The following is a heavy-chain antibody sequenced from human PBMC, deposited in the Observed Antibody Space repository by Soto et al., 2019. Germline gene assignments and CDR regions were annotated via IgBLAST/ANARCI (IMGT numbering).Heavy chain of an antibody. J-gene: IGHJ6*02. Sequence: PGGSLRLSCAASGFTVSSNYMTWVRQAPGKGLEWVSVIYSGGSAYYADSVKGRFTISRDNSENTLYLQMKSLRAEDTAVYYCARDYYRFNSGYGFSMDVWGQGTTVTVSS. V-gene: IGHV3-66*01. CDR2: IYSGGSA. D-gene: IGHD5-12*01. CDR3: ARDYYRFNSGYGFSMDV. CDR1: GFTVSSNY.